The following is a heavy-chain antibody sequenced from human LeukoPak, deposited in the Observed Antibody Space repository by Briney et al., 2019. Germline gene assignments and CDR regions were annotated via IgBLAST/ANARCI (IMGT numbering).Heavy chain of an antibody. CDR2: MSYTGDT. CDR3: ARDGVEMATDYYYGVDV. J-gene: IGHJ6*02. D-gene: IGHD5-24*01. V-gene: IGHV4-31*03. CDR1: GGSIMIRGHY. Sequence: PSETLSLTCTVSGGSIMIRGHYWTWIRHHPGKGLEWIGYMSYTGDTYYTPSLQSRASISVDTSKNLFSLRLTSVTAADTAVYYCARDGVEMATDYYYGVDVWGQGTTVIVSS.